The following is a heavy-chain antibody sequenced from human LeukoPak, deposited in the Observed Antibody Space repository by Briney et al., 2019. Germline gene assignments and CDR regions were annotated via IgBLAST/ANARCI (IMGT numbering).Heavy chain of an antibody. D-gene: IGHD1-26*01. J-gene: IGHJ4*02. CDR3: ARDVRGSYYRAGYFDY. V-gene: IGHV4-4*07. CDR1: GGSISSYY. Sequence: SETLSLTCTVSGGSISSYYWSWIRQPAGKGLEWIGRIYTSGSTNYNPSLKSRVTMSVDTSRNQFSLKLSSVTAADTAVYYCARDVRGSYYRAGYFDYWGQGTLVTVSS. CDR2: IYTSGST.